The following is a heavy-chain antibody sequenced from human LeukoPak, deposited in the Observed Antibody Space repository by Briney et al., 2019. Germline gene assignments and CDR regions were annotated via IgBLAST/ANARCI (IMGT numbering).Heavy chain of an antibody. J-gene: IGHJ6*03. Sequence: SETLSLTCTVSGGSISSYYWSWVRQPAGKGLEWIGRIYTSGSTNYNPSLKSRVTMSVDKSKNQFSLKLSSVTAADTAVYYCAREVGPTYYYYYMDVWGKGTTVTVSS. CDR3: AREVGPTYYYYYMDV. V-gene: IGHV4-4*07. CDR2: IYTSGST. CDR1: GGSISSYY. D-gene: IGHD1-26*01.